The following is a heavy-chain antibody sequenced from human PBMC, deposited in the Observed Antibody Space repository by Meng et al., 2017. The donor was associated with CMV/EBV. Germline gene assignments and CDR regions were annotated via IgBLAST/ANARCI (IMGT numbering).Heavy chain of an antibody. CDR1: GYTFTGYY. Sequence: ASVKVSCKASGYTFTGYYMHWVRQAPGQGLEWMGWINPNSGGTNYAQKSQGRVTMIRDTSISTAYMELSRLRSDDTAVYYCARELRGSYDSSEPRWFDPWGQGTLVTVSS. D-gene: IGHD3-22*01. CDR2: INPNSGGT. CDR3: ARELRGSYDSSEPRWFDP. J-gene: IGHJ5*02. V-gene: IGHV1-2*02.